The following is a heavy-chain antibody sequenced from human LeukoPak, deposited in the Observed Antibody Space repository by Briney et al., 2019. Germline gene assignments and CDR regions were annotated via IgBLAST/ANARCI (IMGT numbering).Heavy chain of an antibody. CDR1: GGSFSGYY. Sequence: SETLSLTCAVYGGSFSGYYWSWIRQPPGKGLEWIGEINHSGSTNYNPSLKSRVTISVDTSKNQFSLKLSSVTAADAAVYYCARATDYYDSSELDYWGQGTLVTVSS. CDR2: INHSGST. CDR3: ARATDYYDSSELDY. D-gene: IGHD3-22*01. J-gene: IGHJ4*02. V-gene: IGHV4-34*01.